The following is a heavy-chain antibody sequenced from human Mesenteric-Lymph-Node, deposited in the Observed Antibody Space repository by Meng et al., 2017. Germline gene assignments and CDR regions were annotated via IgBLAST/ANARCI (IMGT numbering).Heavy chain of an antibody. CDR3: LRGPGGSV. D-gene: IGHD3-10*01. J-gene: IGHJ1*01. CDR1: GDSITNHNW. CDR2: IPHRGSS. V-gene: IGHV4-4*02. Sequence: VQLRDAGPALVKSSETLSLTCAVSGDSITNHNWWAWVRQPPGKGLEWIGEIPHRGSSAYNPSLKSRVSMSIDKSKNQFSLKLTSVTAADTAVYHCLRGPGGSVWGQGTLVTVSS.